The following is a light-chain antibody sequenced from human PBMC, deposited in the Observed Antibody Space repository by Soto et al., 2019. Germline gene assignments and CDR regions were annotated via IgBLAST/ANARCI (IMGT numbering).Light chain of an antibody. CDR2: GAF. J-gene: IGKJ1*01. CDR3: QQYGSSPT. V-gene: IGKV3-20*01. CDR1: QSVSSSY. Sequence: EIVLTQSPGPLSLSPGERATLSCRASQSVSSSYLAWYQQKPGQSPRLLIYGAFSRATGIPDRFSGSGSGTDFTLTISRLEPEDFEVYYFQQYGSSPTFGQGTKVEI.